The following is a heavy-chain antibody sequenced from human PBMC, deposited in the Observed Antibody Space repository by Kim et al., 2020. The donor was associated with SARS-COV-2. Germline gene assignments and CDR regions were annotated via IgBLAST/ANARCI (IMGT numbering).Heavy chain of an antibody. D-gene: IGHD1-1*01. Sequence: GGSLRLSCAASGFTFSSYGMHWVRQAPGKGLEWVAVISYDGSNKYYADSVKGRFTISRDNSKNTLYLQMNSLRAEDTAVYYCAKPPPRWYNRASNWYFDLWGRGTLVTVSS. J-gene: IGHJ2*01. CDR3: AKPPPRWYNRASNWYFDL. CDR2: ISYDGSNK. V-gene: IGHV3-30*18. CDR1: GFTFSSYG.